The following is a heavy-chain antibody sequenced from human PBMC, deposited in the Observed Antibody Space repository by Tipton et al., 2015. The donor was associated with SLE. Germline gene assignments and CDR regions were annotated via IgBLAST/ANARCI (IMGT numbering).Heavy chain of an antibody. D-gene: IGHD2-2*01. CDR3: AREQVKSDCISASCLYYYYAMDV. J-gene: IGHJ6*02. Sequence: SLRLSCAASGLTFSDYYMSWIRQAPGKGLEWVAVVSYDGSSKYYADSLKGRFTVSRDNSKNTLYLEMDSLRAEDTAVYYCAREQVKSDCISASCLYYYYAMDVWGQGTTVTVSS. CDR1: GLTFSDYY. V-gene: IGHV3-30*03. CDR2: VSYDGSSK.